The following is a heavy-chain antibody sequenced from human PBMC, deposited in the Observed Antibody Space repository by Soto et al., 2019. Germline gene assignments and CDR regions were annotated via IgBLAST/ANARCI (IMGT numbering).Heavy chain of an antibody. D-gene: IGHD2-21*01. CDR3: ATGEVVPSFPNWLDT. J-gene: IGHJ5*02. V-gene: IGHV1-69*12. CDR2: FIPSFPAP. CDR1: GGTIKTYT. Sequence: VQFVQSGAELKKPGSSVRVSCRASGGTIKTYTLSWVRQAPGQGLEWMGAFIPSFPAPNFAQRFKGRLTLTADESTNTGFMELSRLRPEDTALYFGATGEVVPSFPNWLDTWGQGTHVIVSS.